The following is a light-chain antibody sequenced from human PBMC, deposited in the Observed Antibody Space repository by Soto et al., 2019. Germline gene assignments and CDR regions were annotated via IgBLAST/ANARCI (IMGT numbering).Light chain of an antibody. J-gene: IGLJ3*02. Sequence: QSVLTQPPSASGSPGQSVTISCTGTSSDVGGYNYVSWYQQHPGKAPKLMIHEDSKRPSGVSNRFSGSKSGNTASLTISGLRTEDEADYYCCSYAGSYTWVFGGGTKVTVL. CDR1: SSDVGGYNY. V-gene: IGLV2-8*01. CDR3: CSYAGSYTWV. CDR2: EDS.